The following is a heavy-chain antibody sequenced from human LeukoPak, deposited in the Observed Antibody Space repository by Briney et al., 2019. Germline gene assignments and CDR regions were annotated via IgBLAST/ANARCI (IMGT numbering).Heavy chain of an antibody. CDR2: IRNKANSYAT. CDR1: GFTFSGSP. Sequence: QPGGSLRLSCAASGFTFSGSPIHWVRQASGTGLEWVGRIRNKANSYATEYAASVKGRFTISRDDSKNTAYLQMSSLKSEDTAVYYCSRSPIDYYYYYTDVWGKGTTVAVSS. V-gene: IGHV3-73*01. D-gene: IGHD3-16*02. J-gene: IGHJ6*03. CDR3: SRSPIDYYYYYTDV.